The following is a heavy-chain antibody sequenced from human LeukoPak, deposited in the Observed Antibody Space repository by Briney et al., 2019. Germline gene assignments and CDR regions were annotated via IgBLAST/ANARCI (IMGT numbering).Heavy chain of an antibody. CDR3: AREWQPLDP. CDR1: GFTFSSYA. Sequence: PGGSLRLSCAASGFTFSSYAMTWVRQAPGKGLEWVSVISDSGGSTYYADSVKGRFTMFRDNSKNTVYLRMNSLRVDDTAIYYCAREWQPLDPWGQGTLVTVSS. V-gene: IGHV3-23*01. D-gene: IGHD1-14*01. J-gene: IGHJ5*02. CDR2: ISDSGGST.